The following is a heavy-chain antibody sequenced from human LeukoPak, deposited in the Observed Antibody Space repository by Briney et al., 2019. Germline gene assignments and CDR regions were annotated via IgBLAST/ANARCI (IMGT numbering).Heavy chain of an antibody. D-gene: IGHD3-22*01. CDR2: VSNDGNDK. V-gene: IGHV3-30*04. CDR3: AKGRPNYYETSGPLEGDTLDT. J-gene: IGHJ3*02. Sequence: GGSLNLSCAASGFIFSDSAIHWVRQTSGKGLEWVAIVSNDGNDKKYADSVWGRFTISRDNSENIVYLQMSNLRPEDTALYYCAKGRPNYYETSGPLEGDTLDTWGQGTMVIVSS. CDR1: GFIFSDSA.